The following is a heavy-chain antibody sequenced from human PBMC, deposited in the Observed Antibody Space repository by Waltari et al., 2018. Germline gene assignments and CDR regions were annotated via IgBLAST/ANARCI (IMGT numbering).Heavy chain of an antibody. CDR1: GGSFSGYS. V-gene: IGHV4-34*01. Sequence: QVQLQQWGAGLLKPSETLSLTCAVYGGSFSGYSWSWIRQPPGKGREWMGEINHSGSTNYNPSLKSRVTISVDTSKNQFSLKLSSVTAADTAVYYCARGVGYCSGGSCYSTAGYYYYMDVWGKGTTVTVSS. D-gene: IGHD2-15*01. J-gene: IGHJ6*03. CDR2: INHSGST. CDR3: ARGVGYCSGGSCYSTAGYYYYMDV.